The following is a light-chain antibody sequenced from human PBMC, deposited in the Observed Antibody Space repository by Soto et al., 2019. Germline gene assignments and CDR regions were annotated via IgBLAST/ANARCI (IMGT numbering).Light chain of an antibody. CDR1: SSDVGGYNY. J-gene: IGLJ2*01. Sequence: QSVLTQPASVSGSPGQSITISCTGTSSDVGGYNYVSWYQQHPGKAPKLMIYDVSNRPSGVSNRFSGSKSGNTASLTISGLQAEDEADYYCSSYTSSSTRLCVFGGGTKVTVL. CDR2: DVS. CDR3: SSYTSSSTRLCV. V-gene: IGLV2-14*01.